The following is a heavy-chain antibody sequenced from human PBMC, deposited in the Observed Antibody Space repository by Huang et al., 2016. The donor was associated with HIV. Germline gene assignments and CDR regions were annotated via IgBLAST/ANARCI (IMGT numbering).Heavy chain of an antibody. D-gene: IGHD3-3*01. CDR3: ARDGGYSFWTTCATYYLDF. CDR1: GFTLSNHG. Sequence: VQLEESGGALVQPGESLRLSCSVSGFTLSNHGIHWVRQAPGKGVEWMAEKSDKGKHSNYADPVRGRFTLSRDIVKNSIYLQMSNVTVEDSAVYFCARDGGYSFWTTCATYYLDFWGQGTRVTVSS. V-gene: IGHV3-48*01. CDR2: KSDKGKHS. J-gene: IGHJ4*02.